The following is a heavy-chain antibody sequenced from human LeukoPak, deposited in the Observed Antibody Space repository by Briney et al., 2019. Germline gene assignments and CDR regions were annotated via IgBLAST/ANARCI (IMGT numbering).Heavy chain of an antibody. CDR2: ISDSGIST. D-gene: IGHD3-22*01. CDR1: GFTFSSYG. CDR3: AKDQTYYYDSSGYW. J-gene: IGHJ4*02. V-gene: IGHV3-23*01. Sequence: GGSLRLSCAASGFTFSSYGMHWVRQAPGKGLEWASAISDSGISTYYADSVKGRFTISRDNSKNTLYLQMNSLRAEDTAVYYCAKDQTYYYDSSGYWWGQGTLVTVSS.